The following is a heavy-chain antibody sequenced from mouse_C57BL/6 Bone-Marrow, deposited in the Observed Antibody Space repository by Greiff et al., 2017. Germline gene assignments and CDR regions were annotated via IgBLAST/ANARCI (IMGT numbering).Heavy chain of an antibody. CDR3: ASTMVTKYWYFDV. V-gene: IGHV1-81*01. CDR1: GYTFTSYG. CDR2: IYPRSGNT. Sequence: VQLQQSGAELARPGASVKLSCKASGYTFTSYGISWVKQRTGQGLEWIGEIYPRSGNTYYNEKFKGKATLTADKSSSTAYMELRSLTSEDSAVYFCASTMVTKYWYFDVWGTGTTVTVSS. D-gene: IGHD2-1*01. J-gene: IGHJ1*03.